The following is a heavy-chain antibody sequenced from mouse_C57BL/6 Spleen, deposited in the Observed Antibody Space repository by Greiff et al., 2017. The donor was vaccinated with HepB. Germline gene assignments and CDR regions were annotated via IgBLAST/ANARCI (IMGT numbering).Heavy chain of an antibody. CDR2: ISSGGDYI. J-gene: IGHJ1*03. Sequence: EVKLMESGEGLVKPGGSLKLSCAASGFTFSSYAMSWVRQTPEKRLEWVAYISSGGDYIYYADTVKGRFTISRDNARNTLYLQMSSLKSEDTAMYYCTRDVYDYDGYFDVWGTGTTVTVSS. CDR1: GFTFSSYA. V-gene: IGHV5-9-1*02. D-gene: IGHD2-4*01. CDR3: TRDVYDYDGYFDV.